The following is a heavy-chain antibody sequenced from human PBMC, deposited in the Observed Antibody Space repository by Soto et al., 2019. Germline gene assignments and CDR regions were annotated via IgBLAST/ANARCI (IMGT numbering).Heavy chain of an antibody. J-gene: IGHJ4*02. D-gene: IGHD3-22*01. V-gene: IGHV3-23*01. CDR1: GFTFSSYA. CDR2: ISGSGGST. CDR3: AKAPSGYYDSSGYYYVY. Sequence: LRLSCAASGFTFSSYAMSWVRQAPGKGLEWVSAISGSGGSTYCADSVKGRFTISRDNSKNMLYLQMNSLRAEDTAVYYCAKAPSGYYDSSGYYYVYWGQGTLVTVSS.